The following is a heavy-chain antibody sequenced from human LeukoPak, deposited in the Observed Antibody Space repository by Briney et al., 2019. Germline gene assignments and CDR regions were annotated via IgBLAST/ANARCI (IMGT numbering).Heavy chain of an antibody. J-gene: IGHJ4*02. CDR1: GFTFSLSP. D-gene: IGHD2-2*01. Sequence: GGSLRLSCAASGFTFSLSPLAWVRQAPGKGLEWISLLSRSGGSADYADSVKGRFTISRDTSKNTLFLQINNLRVEDTAVYYCAKDRCLTTTCYVDYWGQGTLVTVSS. CDR2: LSRSGGSA. V-gene: IGHV3-23*01. CDR3: AKDRCLTTTCYVDY.